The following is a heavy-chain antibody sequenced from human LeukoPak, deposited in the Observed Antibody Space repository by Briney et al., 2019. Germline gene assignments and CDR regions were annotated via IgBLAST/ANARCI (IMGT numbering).Heavy chain of an antibody. Sequence: PSETLSLTCTVSGGSISSSSYYWGWIRQPPGKGLEWIGSIYYSGSTYYNPSLKSRVTISVDTSKNQFSLKLSSVTAADTAVYYCARGNRNFRWFDPWGQGTLVTVSS. J-gene: IGHJ5*02. CDR2: IYYSGST. V-gene: IGHV4-39*07. CDR3: ARGNRNFRWFDP. D-gene: IGHD2/OR15-2a*01. CDR1: GGSISSSSYY.